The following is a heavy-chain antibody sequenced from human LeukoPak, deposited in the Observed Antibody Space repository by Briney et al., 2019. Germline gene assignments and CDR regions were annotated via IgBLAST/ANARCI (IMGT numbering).Heavy chain of an antibody. D-gene: IGHD6-13*01. CDR1: GFTFSSYS. CDR3: ARPGVAAGHIIYDY. Sequence: GSLRLFCAGSGFTFSSYSIHWVRPAPGQGLEWVAVISYDGSNKYYADSVKGRFTISRDNAKNSLYLQMSSLTVDDTGVYYCARPGVAAGHIIYDYWGQGTLVTVSP. CDR2: ISYDGSNK. J-gene: IGHJ4*02. V-gene: IGHV3-30-3*01.